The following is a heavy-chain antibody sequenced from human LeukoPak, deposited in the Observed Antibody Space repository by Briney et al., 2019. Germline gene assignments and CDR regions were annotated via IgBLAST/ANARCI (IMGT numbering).Heavy chain of an antibody. Sequence: ASVKVSCKASGYTFTGYYMHWVRQAPGQGLEWMGWINPNSGGTNYAQKFQGGVTMTRDTSISTAYMELSRLRSDDTAVYYCARDPYGSSWYGGLNWFDPWGQGTLVTVSS. D-gene: IGHD6-13*01. J-gene: IGHJ5*02. CDR1: GYTFTGYY. V-gene: IGHV1-2*02. CDR3: ARDPYGSSWYGGLNWFDP. CDR2: INPNSGGT.